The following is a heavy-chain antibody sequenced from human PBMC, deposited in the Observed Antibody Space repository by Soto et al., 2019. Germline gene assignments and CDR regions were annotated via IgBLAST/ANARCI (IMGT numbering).Heavy chain of an antibody. Sequence: TGGSLRLSCAASGFTFSSYAMLWVRQAPGKGLEWVAVISYDGSNKYYADYVKGRFTISRDNSKNTLYLQMNSLRAEDTAVYYCARKFLRWFNSAEDAFDIWGQGTMVTV. V-gene: IGHV3-30-3*01. CDR1: GFTFSSYA. D-gene: IGHD4-17*01. J-gene: IGHJ3*02. CDR2: ISYDGSNK. CDR3: ARKFLRWFNSAEDAFDI.